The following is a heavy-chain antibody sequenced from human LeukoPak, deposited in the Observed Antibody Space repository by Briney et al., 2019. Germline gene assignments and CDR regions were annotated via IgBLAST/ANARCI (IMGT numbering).Heavy chain of an antibody. CDR3: ARSPPRSDCGGDCYSPYWYFDL. CDR2: ISSSSSYT. D-gene: IGHD2-21*02. V-gene: IGHV3-11*03. CDR1: GFTFSDYY. J-gene: IGHJ2*01. Sequence: GGSLRLSCAAPGFTFSDYYMSWIRQAPGKGLEWVSYISSSSSYTNYADSVKGRFTISRDNAKNSLYLQMNSLRVEDTAVYYCARSPPRSDCGGDCYSPYWYFDLWGRGTLVTVSS.